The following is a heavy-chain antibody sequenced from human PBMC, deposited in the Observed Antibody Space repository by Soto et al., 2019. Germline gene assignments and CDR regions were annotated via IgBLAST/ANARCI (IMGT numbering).Heavy chain of an antibody. D-gene: IGHD3-22*01. Sequence: SETLSLTCTVSGGSISSYYWSWIRQPPGKGLEWIGYIYSSGSTKYNPSLKSRVTISVDKSKNQFSLKLSSVTAADTAVYYCARDRYYYDSSGHYYFDYWGQGTLVTVSS. CDR3: ARDRYYYDSSGHYYFDY. CDR2: IYSSGST. V-gene: IGHV4-59*12. CDR1: GGSISSYY. J-gene: IGHJ4*02.